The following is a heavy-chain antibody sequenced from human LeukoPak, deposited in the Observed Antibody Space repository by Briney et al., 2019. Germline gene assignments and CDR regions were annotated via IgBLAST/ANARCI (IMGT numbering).Heavy chain of an antibody. V-gene: IGHV3-64*01. J-gene: IGHJ4*02. Sequence: GGSLRLSCAASGFTFSDFAMHWLRQAPGKGLEYVSTISSNGISPYYANSVKGRFTISRDNSKNTLYLQMGSLRADDTAVYYCARTHCDITHCYENYFDYWGQGTLVTVSS. D-gene: IGHD2-2*01. CDR2: ISSNGISP. CDR3: ARTHCDITHCYENYFDY. CDR1: GFTFSDFA.